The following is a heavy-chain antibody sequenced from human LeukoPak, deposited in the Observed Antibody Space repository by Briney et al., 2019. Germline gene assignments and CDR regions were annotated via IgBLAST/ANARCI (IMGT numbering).Heavy chain of an antibody. CDR3: ARGGRITIYPDY. Sequence: GGSLSLSCAASGFTFSGHWMHWVRQAPGKGLVWVSRLNGDASSTNYADSVKGRFTISRDNAKNTLYLQMDGLRAEDTAVYYCARGGRITIYPDYWGPGTLVTVSS. J-gene: IGHJ4*02. D-gene: IGHD3-3*01. V-gene: IGHV3-74*01. CDR1: GFTFSGHW. CDR2: LNGDASST.